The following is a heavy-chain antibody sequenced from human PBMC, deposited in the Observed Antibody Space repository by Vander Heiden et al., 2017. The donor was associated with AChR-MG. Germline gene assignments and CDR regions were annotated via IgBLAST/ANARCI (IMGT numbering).Heavy chain of an antibody. CDR3: AKAHRFSGNFFSFYFDY. J-gene: IGHJ4*02. Sequence: EVQLLESGGGLVQPGGSLRLPCAASGFRFGSSAMSGVRQAPGKGLEWVSTISGSGGRTFYADSVKGRFTISRDNSKNTLSLQMNSLRAEDTAIYYCAKAHRFSGNFFSFYFDYWGQGTLVTVSS. V-gene: IGHV3-23*01. D-gene: IGHD1-26*01. CDR2: ISGSGGRT. CDR1: GFRFGSSA.